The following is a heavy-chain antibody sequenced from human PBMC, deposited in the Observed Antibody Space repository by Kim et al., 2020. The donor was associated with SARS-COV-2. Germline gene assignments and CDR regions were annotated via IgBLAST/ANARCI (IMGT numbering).Heavy chain of an antibody. CDR2: ISAYNGNT. Sequence: ASVKVSCKASGYTFTSYGISWVRQAPGQGLEWMGWISAYNGNTNYAQKLQGRVTMTTDTSTSTAYMELRSLRSDDTAVYYCARALAAGSYYPVLSYWGQGPLVTVSS. D-gene: IGHD3-10*01. CDR1: GYTFTSYG. V-gene: IGHV1-18*01. J-gene: IGHJ4*02. CDR3: ARALAAGSYYPVLSY.